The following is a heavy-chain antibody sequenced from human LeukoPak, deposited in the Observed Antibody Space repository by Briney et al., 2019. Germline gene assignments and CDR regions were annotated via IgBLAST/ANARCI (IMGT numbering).Heavy chain of an antibody. V-gene: IGHV1-69*13. Sequence: ASVKVSCKASGGTFSSYAISWVRQAPGQGLEWMGGVIPIFGTANYAQKFQGGVTITADESTSTAYMELSSLRSEDTAVYYCASNWELLSRFDYWGQGTLVTVSS. D-gene: IGHD1-26*01. CDR3: ASNWELLSRFDY. J-gene: IGHJ4*02. CDR1: GGTFSSYA. CDR2: VIPIFGTA.